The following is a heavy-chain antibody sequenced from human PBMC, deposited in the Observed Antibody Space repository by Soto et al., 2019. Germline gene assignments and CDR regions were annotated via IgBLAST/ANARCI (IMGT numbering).Heavy chain of an antibody. CDR1: GYSFTRYW. Sequence: GESLEISCKASGYSFTRYWIGWVRQTPGKGLEWMGLIYPGDSDTRYSPSFQGHVTISADKSITTAYLQSSSLTASDTAMYYCARRGDSAGFIDYWGQGILVTVSS. J-gene: IGHJ4*02. CDR2: IYPGDSDT. V-gene: IGHV5-51*01. D-gene: IGHD3-22*01. CDR3: ARRGDSAGFIDY.